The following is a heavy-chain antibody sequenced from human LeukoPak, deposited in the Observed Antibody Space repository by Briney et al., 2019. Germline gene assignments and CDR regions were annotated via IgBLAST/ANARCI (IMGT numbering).Heavy chain of an antibody. CDR1: GFTFSSYW. Sequence: GGSLRLSCAASGFTFSSYWMSWVRQAPGKGLEWVSVIYSGGSTYYADSVKGRFTISRDNSKNTLYLQMNSLRAEDTAVYYCARVSGYGDHGFDYWGQGTLVTVSS. CDR3: ARVSGYGDHGFDY. J-gene: IGHJ4*02. CDR2: IYSGGST. D-gene: IGHD4-17*01. V-gene: IGHV3-53*01.